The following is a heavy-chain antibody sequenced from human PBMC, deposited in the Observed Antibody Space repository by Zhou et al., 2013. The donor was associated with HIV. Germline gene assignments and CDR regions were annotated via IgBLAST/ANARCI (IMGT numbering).Heavy chain of an antibody. V-gene: IGHV1-18*01. J-gene: IGHJ4*02. CDR3: ARGRGTAGDDY. Sequence: QVKVVQSGAEVRKPGASVKVSCKASGYTFATSGVNWLRQAPGQGLQWVGWVSAYTGQTTYAQQFQGRVTMTADTSTTTAYMDLRSLKSDDTAVYYCARGRGTAGDDYWGQGTLVTVSS. D-gene: IGHD6-13*01. CDR2: VSAYTGQT. CDR1: GYTFATSG.